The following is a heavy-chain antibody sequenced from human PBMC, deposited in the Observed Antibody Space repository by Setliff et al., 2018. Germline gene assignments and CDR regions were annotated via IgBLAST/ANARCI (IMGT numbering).Heavy chain of an antibody. CDR2: ISGSGGST. D-gene: IGHD1-26*01. CDR3: AKVRDRGSYYWYFDY. Sequence: LSCAASGFTFSSYAMSWVRQAPGKGLEWVSAISGSGGSTYYADSVKGRFTISRDNSKNTLYLQMNSLRAEDTAVYYCAKVRDRGSYYWYFDYWGQGTLVTVSS. CDR1: GFTFSSYA. J-gene: IGHJ4*02. V-gene: IGHV3-23*01.